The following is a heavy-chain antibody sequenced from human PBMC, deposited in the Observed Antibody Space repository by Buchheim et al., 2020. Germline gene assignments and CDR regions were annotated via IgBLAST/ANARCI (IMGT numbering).Heavy chain of an antibody. J-gene: IGHJ4*02. D-gene: IGHD3-10*02. CDR1: GGSISSSYW. V-gene: IGHV4-4*02. Sequence: QVQLQESGPVLVKPSGTLSLTCAVSGGSISSSYWWSWVRQPPGKGLEWIGEFYHSGSTNYNPSLKSRGTISVDKSKNQFSPKLSSVTAADTAVYYCARRPRYYDRGSIDYWGQGTL. CDR2: FYHSGST. CDR3: ARRPRYYDRGSIDY.